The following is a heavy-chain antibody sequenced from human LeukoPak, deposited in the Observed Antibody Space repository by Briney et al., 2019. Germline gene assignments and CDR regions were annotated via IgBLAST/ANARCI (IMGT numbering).Heavy chain of an antibody. V-gene: IGHV1-69*05. D-gene: IGHD3-3*01. CDR3: ASTTGSNYDFWSGYNFDY. J-gene: IGHJ4*02. CDR1: GGTFSSYA. Sequence: SVKVSCKASGGTFSSYAISWVRQAPGQGLEWMGRIIPIFGTANYAQKFQGRVTITTDESTSTAYMELSSLRSGDTAVYYCASTTGSNYDFWSGYNFDYWGQGTLVTVSS. CDR2: IIPIFGTA.